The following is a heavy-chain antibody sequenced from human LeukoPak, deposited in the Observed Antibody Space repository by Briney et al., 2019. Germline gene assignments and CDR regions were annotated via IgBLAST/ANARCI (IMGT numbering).Heavy chain of an antibody. J-gene: IGHJ3*02. CDR2: ISGSGGST. CDR3: AKDQGDYYDSSGYYRIDAFDI. CDR1: GFTFSSYA. V-gene: IGHV3-23*01. Sequence: PGGSLRLSCAASGFTFSSYAMSWVRQAPGKGLEWVSAISGSGGSTYYADSVKGRFTISRDNSKNTLYLQMNSLRAEDTAVYYCAKDQGDYYDSSGYYRIDAFDIWGQGTMVTVSS. D-gene: IGHD3-22*01.